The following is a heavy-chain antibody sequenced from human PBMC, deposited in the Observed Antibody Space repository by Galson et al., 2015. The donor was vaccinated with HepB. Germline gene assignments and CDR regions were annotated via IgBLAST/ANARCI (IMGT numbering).Heavy chain of an antibody. CDR1: GFTFSSYS. V-gene: IGHV3-48*02. CDR3: ARVYPGYSSSWYYCMDV. J-gene: IGHJ6*02. Sequence: SLRLSCAASGFTFSSYSMNWVRQAPGKGLEWVSYISSSSTIYYADSVKGRFTISRDNAKNSLYLQMNSLRDEDTAVYYCARVYPGYSSSWYYCMDVWGQGTTVTVSS. CDR2: ISSSSTI. D-gene: IGHD6-13*01.